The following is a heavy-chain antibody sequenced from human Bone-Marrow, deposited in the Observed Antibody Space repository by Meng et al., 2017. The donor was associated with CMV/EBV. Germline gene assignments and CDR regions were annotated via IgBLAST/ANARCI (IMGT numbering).Heavy chain of an antibody. V-gene: IGHV4-34*01. Sequence: SETLSLTCAVYGGSFSGYYWSWIRQPPGKGLEWIGEINHSGSTNYNPSLKSRVTISVDTSKNQFSLKLSSVTAADTAVYYCARGLNGMDVWGQGTTVTFSS. CDR3: ARGLNGMDV. J-gene: IGHJ6*01. CDR1: GGSFSGYY. CDR2: INHSGST.